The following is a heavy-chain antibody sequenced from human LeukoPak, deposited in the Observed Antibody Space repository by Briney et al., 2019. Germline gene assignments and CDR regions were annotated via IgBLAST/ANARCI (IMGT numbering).Heavy chain of an antibody. J-gene: IGHJ6*02. CDR1: GYTFTSYY. Sequence: ASLKVSWKASGYTFTSYYMHWVRQAPRQGLEWMGIINPSGGSISYAQKFQGRVTMTRDTSTSTVYMELTSLRSEHTAVYYCASHPDYYYYYGMDVWGQGTTVTASS. CDR3: ASHPDYYYYYGMDV. V-gene: IGHV1-46*01. CDR2: INPSGGSI.